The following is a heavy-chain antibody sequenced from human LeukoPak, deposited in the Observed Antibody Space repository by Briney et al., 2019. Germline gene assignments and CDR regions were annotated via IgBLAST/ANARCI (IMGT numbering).Heavy chain of an antibody. V-gene: IGHV3-33*01. Sequence: GGSLRLSCAASGFTFSSYGMHWVRQAPGKGLEWVAVIWYDGSNKYYADSVKGRFTISRDNSKNTLYLQMNSLRAGDTAVYYCARDIPTYYDFWSGSTDYWGQGTLVTVSS. CDR1: GFTFSSYG. CDR3: ARDIPTYYDFWSGSTDY. D-gene: IGHD3-3*01. J-gene: IGHJ4*02. CDR2: IWYDGSNK.